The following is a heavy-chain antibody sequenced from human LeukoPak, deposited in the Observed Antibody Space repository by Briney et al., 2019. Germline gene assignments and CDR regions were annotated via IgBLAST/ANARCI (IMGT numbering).Heavy chain of an antibody. D-gene: IGHD3-22*01. J-gene: IGHJ4*02. V-gene: IGHV1-69*05. CDR2: IIPIFGTA. Sequence: GAPVKVSCKASGYTFTGYYMHWVRQAPGQGLEWMGRIIPIFGTANYAQKFQGRVTITTDESTSTAYMELSSLRSEDTAVYYCHYYDSSGYVDYWGQGTLVTVSS. CDR1: GYTFTGYY. CDR3: HYYDSSGYVDY.